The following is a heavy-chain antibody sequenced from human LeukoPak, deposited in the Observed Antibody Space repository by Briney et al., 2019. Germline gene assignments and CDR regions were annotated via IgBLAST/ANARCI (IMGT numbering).Heavy chain of an antibody. J-gene: IGHJ4*02. CDR2: IYSGGST. Sequence: PGGSLRLSCAASGLTVSNSYMSWVRQAPGKGLDWVSVIYSGGSTYYADSVKSRFTISRDNSKNTLYLQMNSLRAEDTAVYYCARDLRPNRYFDYWGQGTLVTVSS. D-gene: IGHD4-17*01. V-gene: IGHV3-66*02. CDR1: GLTVSNSY. CDR3: ARDLRPNRYFDY.